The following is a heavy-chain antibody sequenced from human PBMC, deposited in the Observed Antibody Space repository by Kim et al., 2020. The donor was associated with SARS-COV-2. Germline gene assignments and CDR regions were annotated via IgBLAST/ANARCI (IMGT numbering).Heavy chain of an antibody. CDR1: GGSISSSCYY. CDR3: ARRRPRIYYYV. J-gene: IGHJ6*02. V-gene: IGHV4-39*01. CDR2: NNYSGSS. Sequence: SETLSLTCTVSGGSISSSCYYWVWHRPRPGQEREWIGSNNYSGSSYYNLSLKSRVTISVDTTQNQFSLKLSTATAAAVADYYCARRRPRIYYYVWG. D-gene: IGHD3-10*01.